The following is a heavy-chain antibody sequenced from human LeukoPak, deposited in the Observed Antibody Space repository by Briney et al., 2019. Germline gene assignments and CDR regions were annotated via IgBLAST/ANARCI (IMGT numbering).Heavy chain of an antibody. V-gene: IGHV1-69*01. J-gene: IGHJ4*02. CDR1: GGTFSSYA. CDR3: AIPRSGGLQLVRFDY. Sequence: GASVKVSCKASGGTFSSYAISWVRQAPGQGLEWMGGIIPIFGTANYAQKFQGRVTITADESTSTAYMELSSLRSEDTAVYYCAIPRSGGLQLVRFDYWGQGTLVTVSS. D-gene: IGHD6-13*01. CDR2: IIPIFGTA.